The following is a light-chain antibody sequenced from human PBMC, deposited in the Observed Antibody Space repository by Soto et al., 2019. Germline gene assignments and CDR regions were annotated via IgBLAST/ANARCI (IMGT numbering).Light chain of an antibody. Sequence: MVLTQSLATLSVSPGERAALSCMASQSIHTPLAWYQQKSGKPPRLVIYDSTLRANGVPDRFGGSRSGTEFTLTINSLEPEDFAVYYWQQRNVWPPITSGQGRRPEI. J-gene: IGKJ5*01. CDR1: QSIHTP. CDR2: DST. CDR3: QQRNVWPPIT. V-gene: IGKV3-11*01.